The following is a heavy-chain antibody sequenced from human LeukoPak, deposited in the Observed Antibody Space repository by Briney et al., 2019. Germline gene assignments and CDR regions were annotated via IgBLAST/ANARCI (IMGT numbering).Heavy chain of an antibody. D-gene: IGHD4-17*01. CDR3: AKRYGDYVAAFDY. Sequence: GGSLRLSCAASGFTFSSYGMHLVRQAPGKGLEWVSAISGSGGSTYYADSVKGRFTISRDNSKNTLYLQMNSLRAEDTAVYYCAKRYGDYVAAFDYWGQGTLVTVSS. CDR1: GFTFSSYG. CDR2: ISGSGGST. V-gene: IGHV3-23*01. J-gene: IGHJ4*02.